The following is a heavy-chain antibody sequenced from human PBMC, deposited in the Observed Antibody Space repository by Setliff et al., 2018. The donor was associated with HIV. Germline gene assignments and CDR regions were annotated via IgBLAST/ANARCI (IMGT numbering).Heavy chain of an antibody. CDR1: GASISSSSHH. J-gene: IGHJ4*02. CDR2: IYYTGST. Sequence: PSETLSLTCTVSGASISSSSHHWAWIRQPPGKGLEYIGNIYYTGSTHHNPSLESRVATSVDTSKNQFSLKLKSVTAADTAVYYCARWHPPYGFWEEDYWGQGTLVTVSS. V-gene: IGHV4-39*01. D-gene: IGHD3-10*01. CDR3: ARWHPPYGFWEEDY.